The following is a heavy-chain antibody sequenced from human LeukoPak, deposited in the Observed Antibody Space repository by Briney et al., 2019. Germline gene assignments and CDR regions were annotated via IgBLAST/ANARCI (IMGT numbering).Heavy chain of an antibody. V-gene: IGHV1-2*02. Sequence: ASVKVSCKASGYTFTGYYIHWVRQAPGQGLEWMGWINPKSGGANYAQKFQGRVTMTRDTSISTAYMELSRLRSVDTAVYYCAAGSYYTYFDYWGQGTLVTVSS. CDR1: GYTFTGYY. CDR3: AAGSYYTYFDY. D-gene: IGHD3-10*01. J-gene: IGHJ4*02. CDR2: INPKSGGA.